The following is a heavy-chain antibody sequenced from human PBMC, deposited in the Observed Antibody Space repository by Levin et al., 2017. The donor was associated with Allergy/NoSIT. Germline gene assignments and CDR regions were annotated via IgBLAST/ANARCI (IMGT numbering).Heavy chain of an antibody. D-gene: IGHD3-22*01. CDR1: GDTFNRYT. Sequence: SVKVSCKASGDTFNRYTFSWVRQAPGQGPEWMGGTIPIFETANYAQKFQGRVTITADESTSTAYMELSSLTSEDTAVYYCARSPYYYDSSGLNWFDPWGQGTLVTVSS. CDR2: TIPIFETA. CDR3: ARSPYYYDSSGLNWFDP. V-gene: IGHV1-69*13. J-gene: IGHJ5*02.